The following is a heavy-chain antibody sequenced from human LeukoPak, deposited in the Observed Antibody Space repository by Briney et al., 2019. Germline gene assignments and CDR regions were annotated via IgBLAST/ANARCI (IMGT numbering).Heavy chain of an antibody. D-gene: IGHD6-13*01. J-gene: IGHJ4*02. V-gene: IGHV3-7*01. Sequence: GGSLRLSCAASGFTFSSYSMNWVRQAPGKGLEWVANIKQDGSEKYYVDSVKGRFAISRDNAKNSLYLQMNSLRAEDTAVYYCARWQQLVRYFDYWGQGTLVTVSS. CDR2: IKQDGSEK. CDR3: ARWQQLVRYFDY. CDR1: GFTFSSYS.